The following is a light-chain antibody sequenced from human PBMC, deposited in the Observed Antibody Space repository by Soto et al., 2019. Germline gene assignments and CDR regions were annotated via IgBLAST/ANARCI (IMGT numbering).Light chain of an antibody. V-gene: IGKV1-5*01. Sequence: DIPLTQSRSTRSESVEDTVILACWASQSLNTILAWYQQRPGKAPKLLIYDASTLESGVPSRFSGSGSGTDFTLNISSLQPEDVATYHWQKYNSAPPTFGQGSKEDI. J-gene: IGKJ1*01. CDR2: DAS. CDR3: QKYNSAPPT. CDR1: QSLNTI.